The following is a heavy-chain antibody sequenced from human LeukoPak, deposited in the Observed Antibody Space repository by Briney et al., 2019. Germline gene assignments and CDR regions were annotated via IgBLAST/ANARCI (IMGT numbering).Heavy chain of an antibody. CDR3: ARDRFASLYYDTLTGYPYHFDY. D-gene: IGHD3-9*01. V-gene: IGHV3-48*02. CDR2: ISISRSTI. J-gene: IGHJ4*02. Sequence: GGSLRLSCAASGFTFISYSMNWVRQAPGKGLAWVSYISISRSTIYYADSVKGRFTISRDNAKNSLYLQMNSLRDEDTAVYYCARDRFASLYYDTLTGYPYHFDYWGQGTLVTVSS. CDR1: GFTFISYS.